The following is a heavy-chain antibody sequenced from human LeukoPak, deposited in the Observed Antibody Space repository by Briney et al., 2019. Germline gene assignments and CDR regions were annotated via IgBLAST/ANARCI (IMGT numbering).Heavy chain of an antibody. D-gene: IGHD5-24*01. CDR3: ARQKFGDGYNEFDY. CDR1: GGSISSSSYY. J-gene: IGHJ4*02. Sequence: SETLSLTCTVSGGSISSSSYYWGWIRQPPGKGLEWIGSIYYSGSTYYNPSLKSRVTISVDTSKNQFSLKLSSVTAADTAVYYCARQKFGDGYNEFDYWGQGTLVTVSS. V-gene: IGHV4-39*07. CDR2: IYYSGST.